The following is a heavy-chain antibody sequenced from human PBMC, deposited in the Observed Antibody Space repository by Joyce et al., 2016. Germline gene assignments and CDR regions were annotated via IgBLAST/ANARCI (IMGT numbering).Heavy chain of an antibody. CDR3: ARDHNYGLDF. CDR2: SRTGSGDI. J-gene: IGHJ4*02. D-gene: IGHD5-18*01. V-gene: IGHV3-48*02. CDR1: GFTFSSYS. Sequence: EVQLVDSGGGLVQPGGSLRLSCVASGFTFSSYSFTWVRQAPGKGLEWISYSRTGSGDIYYADAVKGRFSSSRDKAENSLYLQMNSLRDEDTAVYYCARDHNYGLDFWGQGTLVTVSS.